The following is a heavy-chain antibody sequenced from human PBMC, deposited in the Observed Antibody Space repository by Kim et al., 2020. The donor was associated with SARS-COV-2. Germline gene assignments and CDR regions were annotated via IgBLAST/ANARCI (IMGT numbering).Heavy chain of an antibody. CDR1: GYTFTGYY. CDR2: INPNSGGT. J-gene: IGHJ4*01. D-gene: IGHD3-22*01. Sequence: ASVKVSCKASGYTFTGYYMHWVRQAPGQGLEWMGRINPNSGGTNYAQKFQGRVTMTRDTSISTAYMELSRLRSDDTAVYYCARGDPNYYDSSGYYYVAGVEFDYWGHGTLVTVSS. CDR3: ARGDPNYYDSSGYYYVAGVEFDY. V-gene: IGHV1-2*06.